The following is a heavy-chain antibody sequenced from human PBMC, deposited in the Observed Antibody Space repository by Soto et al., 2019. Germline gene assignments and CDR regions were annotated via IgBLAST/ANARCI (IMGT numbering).Heavy chain of an antibody. J-gene: IGHJ4*02. D-gene: IGHD4-17*01. Sequence: GASVKVSCQASGNPITSYGNSWVRQAPGQGREWMGWISAYNGNTNYAQKLQGRVTMTTDTSTSTAYMELRSLRSDDTAVYYCARDYGDYYFDYWGQGTLVTVSS. CDR1: GNPITSYG. CDR2: ISAYNGNT. CDR3: ARDYGDYYFDY. V-gene: IGHV1-18*01.